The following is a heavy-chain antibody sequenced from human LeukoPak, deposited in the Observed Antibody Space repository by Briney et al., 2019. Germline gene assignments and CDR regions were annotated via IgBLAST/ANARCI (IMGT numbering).Heavy chain of an antibody. Sequence: GGSLRLSCVASGFSFSSYAMHWVRQASGKGLEWVGRIRSKTNSYATAYAASVKGRFTISRDDSNNMAYLQMNSLKSEDTAVYYCTSGVPGDYYFDYWGQGILVTVSS. V-gene: IGHV3-73*01. J-gene: IGHJ4*02. CDR2: IRSKTNSYAT. CDR3: TSGVPGDYYFDY. D-gene: IGHD4-17*01. CDR1: GFSFSSYA.